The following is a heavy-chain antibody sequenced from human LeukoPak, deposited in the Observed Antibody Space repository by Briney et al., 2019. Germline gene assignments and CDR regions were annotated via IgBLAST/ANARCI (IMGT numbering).Heavy chain of an antibody. CDR2: MNPNSGNT. Sequence: GASVKVSCKASGYTFTSYDINWVRQATGQGLEWMGWMNPNSGNTGYAQKFQGRVTITRNTSISTAYMELSSLRSEDTAVYYCARGAPSRKGAFDIWGQGTMVTVSS. D-gene: IGHD6-13*01. CDR3: ARGAPSRKGAFDI. V-gene: IGHV1-8*03. J-gene: IGHJ3*02. CDR1: GYTFTSYD.